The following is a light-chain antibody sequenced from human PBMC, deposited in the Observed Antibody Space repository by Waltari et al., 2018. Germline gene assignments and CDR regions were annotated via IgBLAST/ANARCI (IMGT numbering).Light chain of an antibody. V-gene: IGKV3-20*01. CDR1: QTIRTTY. J-gene: IGKJ4*01. CDR3: QQYDISPLT. CDR2: GTF. Sequence: EIVLTQSPGTLSLSPGEGATLSCRTSQTIRTTYLAWYQQKPDQAPTLLIEGTFSRATGIPDRFTGSGSGTDFSLTISSLEAEDFATYYCQQYDISPLTFGGGTKVEIK.